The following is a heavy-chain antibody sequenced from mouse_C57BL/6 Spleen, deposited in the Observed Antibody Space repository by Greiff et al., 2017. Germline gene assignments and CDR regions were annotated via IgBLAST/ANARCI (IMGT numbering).Heavy chain of an antibody. V-gene: IGHV1-19*01. D-gene: IGHD1-2*01. Sequence: EVQVVESGPVLVKPGASVKMSCKASGYTFTDYYMNWVKQSHGKSLEWIGVINPYNGGTSYNQKFKGKATLTVDKSSSTAYMELNSLTSEDSAVYYCARDYGPFAYWGQGTLVTVSA. CDR2: INPYNGGT. J-gene: IGHJ3*01. CDR3: ARDYGPFAY. CDR1: GYTFTDYY.